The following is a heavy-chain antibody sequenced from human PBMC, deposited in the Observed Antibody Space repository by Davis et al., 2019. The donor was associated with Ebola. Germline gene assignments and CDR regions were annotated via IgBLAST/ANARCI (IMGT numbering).Heavy chain of an antibody. CDR1: GGSISSYY. D-gene: IGHD3-3*01. CDR2: IYYSGST. CDR3: ARGVEYYDFWSGYYSYYYYGMDV. V-gene: IGHV4-59*12. J-gene: IGHJ6*02. Sequence: MPSETLSLTCTVSGGSISSYYWSWIRQPPGKGLEWIGYIYYSGSTNYNPSLKSRVTISVDKSKNQFSLKLSSVTAADTAVYYCARGVEYYDFWSGYYSYYYYGMDVWGQGTTVTVSS.